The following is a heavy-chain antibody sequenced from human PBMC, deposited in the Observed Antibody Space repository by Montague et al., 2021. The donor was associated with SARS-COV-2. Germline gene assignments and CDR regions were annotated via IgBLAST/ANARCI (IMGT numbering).Heavy chain of an antibody. D-gene: IGHD6-19*01. CDR2: IYYSGST. Sequence: SETLSLTCTVSGGSISSYYWSWIRQPPGKGLGWIGYIYYSGSTNYNPSLKSRVTISVDTSKNQFSLKLSSVTAADTAVYYCARGSGWMGNAFDIWGQGTMVTASS. CDR1: GGSISSYY. CDR3: ARGSGWMGNAFDI. V-gene: IGHV4-59*01. J-gene: IGHJ3*02.